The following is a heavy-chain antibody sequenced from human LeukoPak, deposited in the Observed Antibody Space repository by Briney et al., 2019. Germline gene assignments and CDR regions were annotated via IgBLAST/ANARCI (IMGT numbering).Heavy chain of an antibody. CDR2: ISTGGDRT. D-gene: IGHD2-2*03. CDR3: VRDGHCSTSNCPKGSAFDI. Sequence: GGSLRLSCAASRFTFTNYAMDWVRQAPGKGLEWVSAISTGGDRTYYADSVKGRFTASRDNSKNTFYLQMSSLRAEDTAVYYCVRDGHCSTSNCPKGSAFDIWGQGTMVTVSS. V-gene: IGHV3-23*01. CDR1: RFTFTNYA. J-gene: IGHJ3*02.